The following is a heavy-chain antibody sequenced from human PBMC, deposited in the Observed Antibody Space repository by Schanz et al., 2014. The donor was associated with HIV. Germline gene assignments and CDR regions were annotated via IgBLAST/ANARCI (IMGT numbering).Heavy chain of an antibody. CDR3: ARDRMDTVVSYYYYYGMDL. CDR1: GFSFSSFG. J-gene: IGHJ6*02. CDR2: IWYDGSKE. Sequence: QVQVVQSGGGMARPGRSLRLSCAGFGFSFSSFGMHWVRQPPGKGLEWVAAIWYDGSKEYYAESVKGRFTISRDNSKKTLFLQMNSLRGEDSAVYYCARDRMDTVVSYYYYYGMDLWGQGTTVIVSS. D-gene: IGHD4-17*01. V-gene: IGHV3-33*01.